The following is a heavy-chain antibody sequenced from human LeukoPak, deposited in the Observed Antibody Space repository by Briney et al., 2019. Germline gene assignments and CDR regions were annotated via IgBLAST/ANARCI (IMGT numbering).Heavy chain of an antibody. CDR1: GFTVSSNY. J-gene: IGHJ4*02. V-gene: IGHV3-53*01. D-gene: IGHD5-18*01. CDR3: ATPGAHVGGYSFDY. Sequence: GGSLRLSCAASGFTVSSNYMSWVRQAPGKGLEWVSVIYSGGSTYYADSVKGRFTISRDNSKNTLYLQMNSLRAEDTAVYYCATPGAHVGGYSFDYWGQGTLVAVSS. CDR2: IYSGGST.